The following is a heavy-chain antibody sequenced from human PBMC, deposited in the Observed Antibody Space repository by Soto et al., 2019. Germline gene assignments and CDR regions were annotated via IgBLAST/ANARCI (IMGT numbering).Heavy chain of an antibody. CDR2: IYYSGST. CDR1: GGSISSGGYY. Sequence: QVQLQESGPGLVKPSQTLSLTCTVSGGSISSGGYYWSWIRQHPGKGLEWIGYIYYSGSTYYNPSLNSRVTMSVDTSKNHFSLKLSSVTAADTAVYYCARYLTRLPAARAFDIWGQGTMVTVSS. J-gene: IGHJ3*02. CDR3: ARYLTRLPAARAFDI. D-gene: IGHD2-2*01. V-gene: IGHV4-31*03.